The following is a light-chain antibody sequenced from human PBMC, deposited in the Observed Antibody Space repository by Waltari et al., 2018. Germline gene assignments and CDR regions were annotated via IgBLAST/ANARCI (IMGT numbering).Light chain of an antibody. Sequence: DIVMTQSPDPLAVSLRERHNIICKSRQSVLYSSNNENYLAWYQQKPGQPPKLLIYWASIRESGVPDRFSGSGSGTDFTLTISILQAEDVALYYCQQYYNTPYTFGQGTKLEIK. V-gene: IGKV4-1*01. CDR2: WAS. CDR3: QQYYNTPYT. J-gene: IGKJ2*01. CDR1: QSVLYSSNNENY.